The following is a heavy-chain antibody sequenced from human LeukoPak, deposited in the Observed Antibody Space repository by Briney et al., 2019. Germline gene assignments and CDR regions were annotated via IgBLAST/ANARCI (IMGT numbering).Heavy chain of an antibody. Sequence: PGGSLRLSCAASGFIFNTYGMHWVRQAPGKGLEWVAFIRYDESEKYYADSVRGRFTISRDNSKNTLYLQMNGLRAEDTAVYYCAKGYCTTTNCYTYYYYMDVWGKGTTVTVSS. CDR3: AKGYCTTTNCYTYYYYMDV. J-gene: IGHJ6*03. CDR2: IRYDESEK. V-gene: IGHV3-30*02. D-gene: IGHD2-2*02. CDR1: GFIFNTYG.